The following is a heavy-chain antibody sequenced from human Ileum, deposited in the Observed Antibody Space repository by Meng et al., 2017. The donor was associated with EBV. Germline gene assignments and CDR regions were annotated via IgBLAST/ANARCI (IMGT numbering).Heavy chain of an antibody. Sequence: QLQDSGSGLVKPSQSLSISCVISGDSVSSDKTAWNWIRQSPSRGLEWLGRTYRRSRWYYDYALSVKSRINISPDTSKNQVSLQLNSVTDEDTGIYYCATSRIAKFDRWGQGTLVTVSS. J-gene: IGHJ5*02. V-gene: IGHV6-1*02. CDR2: TYRRSRWYY. CDR3: ATSRIAKFDR. CDR1: GDSVSSDKTA.